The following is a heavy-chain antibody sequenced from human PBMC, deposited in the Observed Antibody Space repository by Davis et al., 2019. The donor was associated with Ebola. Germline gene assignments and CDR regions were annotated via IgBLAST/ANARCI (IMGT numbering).Heavy chain of an antibody. D-gene: IGHD1-26*01. CDR2: VSAYNGNT. CDR1: GYLFTSYG. J-gene: IGHJ3*02. V-gene: IGHV1-18*04. Sequence: ASVKVSCKASGYLFTSYGISWVRQAPGQGLEWVGWVSAYNGNTEYARKVQGRVTMTTDTSANTAYMELRSLRSDDTAVYFCARTSIVGTTTTASDIWGQGTKVTVSS. CDR3: ARTSIVGTTTTASDI.